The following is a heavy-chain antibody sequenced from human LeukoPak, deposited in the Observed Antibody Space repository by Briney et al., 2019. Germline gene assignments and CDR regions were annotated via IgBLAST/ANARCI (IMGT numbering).Heavy chain of an antibody. CDR2: IIYSAGTT. CDR1: GFTFSSYA. V-gene: IGHV3-23*03. CDR3: ARDSTYYYFDY. Sequence: LTGGSLRLSCAASGFTFSSYAMSWVRQAPGKGLEWVSIIYSAGTTYHYADSVKGRFTISRDTSKNTVYLQMSSLRDEDTAIYYCARDSTYYYFDYWGQGTLVTVSS. J-gene: IGHJ4*02. D-gene: IGHD1-26*01.